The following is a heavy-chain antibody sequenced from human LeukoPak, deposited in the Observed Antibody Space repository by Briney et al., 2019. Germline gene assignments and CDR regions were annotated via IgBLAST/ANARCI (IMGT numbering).Heavy chain of an antibody. CDR1: GFTFSSYW. CDR2: IKQDGSEI. J-gene: IGHJ4*02. CDR3: AGLSGYRYFDC. V-gene: IGHV3-7*02. Sequence: GGSLRLSCAASGFTFSSYWMSWVRQAPGKGLEWVANIKQDGSEIYYVDSVKGRFTISRDNAKNSLYLQMNSLRAEDTAVYYCAGLSGYRYFDCWGQGTLVTVSS. D-gene: IGHD3-3*01.